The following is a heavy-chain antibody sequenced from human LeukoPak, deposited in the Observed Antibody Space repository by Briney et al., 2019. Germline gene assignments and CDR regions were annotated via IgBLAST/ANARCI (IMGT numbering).Heavy chain of an antibody. Sequence: ASVTDSFKASVYALTTFGIMWVRQAPAQGLEWMGWISTSKTYTRYAQKVQGRATLTTDPSTNTAYLELTSRTSDDTAVYFCARASDTSWPFDFWGQGTKVTVSS. V-gene: IGHV1-18*01. D-gene: IGHD2-2*01. CDR1: VYALTTFG. J-gene: IGHJ4*02. CDR3: ARASDTSWPFDF. CDR2: ISTSKTYT.